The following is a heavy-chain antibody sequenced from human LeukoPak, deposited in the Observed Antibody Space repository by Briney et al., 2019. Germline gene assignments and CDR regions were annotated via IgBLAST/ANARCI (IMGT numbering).Heavy chain of an antibody. Sequence: SETLSLTCTVSGGSISSGGYYWSWIRQPPGKGLEWIGYIYHSGSTYYNPSLKSRVTISVDRSKNQFSLKLSSVTAADTAVYYCARREVFIVVVTAMLDAFDIWGQGTMVTASS. CDR3: ARREVFIVVVTAMLDAFDI. D-gene: IGHD2-21*02. CDR2: IYHSGST. J-gene: IGHJ3*02. V-gene: IGHV4-30-2*01. CDR1: GGSISSGGYY.